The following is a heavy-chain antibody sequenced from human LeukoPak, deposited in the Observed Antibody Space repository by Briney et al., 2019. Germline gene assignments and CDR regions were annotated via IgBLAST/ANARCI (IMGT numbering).Heavy chain of an antibody. Sequence: SETLSLTCTVSGGSVSSSSSYWGWIRQPPGKGLEWIESRYFSGATYYNPSLKSRVTISVDTSKNQFSLNLTSVTAADTALYYCARQTDSSTWSQGRFYFDYWGRGTLVTVSS. CDR2: RYFSGAT. J-gene: IGHJ4*02. D-gene: IGHD6-13*01. CDR3: ARQTDSSTWSQGRFYFDY. CDR1: GGSVSSSSSY. V-gene: IGHV4-39*01.